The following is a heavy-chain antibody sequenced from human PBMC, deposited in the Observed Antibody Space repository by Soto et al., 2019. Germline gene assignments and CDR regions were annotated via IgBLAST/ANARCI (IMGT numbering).Heavy chain of an antibody. CDR3: ARDWGGRAAAGGFYRYNGLDV. Sequence: QVQLVQSGAEVKKPGSSVKVSCKASGGTFSSYAISWVRQAPGQGLEWMGGIIPIFGTANYAQKFQGRVTITADKSTSTAYMELSSLRSEDTAVYYCARDWGGRAAAGGFYRYNGLDVWGQGTTVTVS. CDR2: IIPIFGTA. CDR1: GGTFSSYA. J-gene: IGHJ6*02. V-gene: IGHV1-69*06. D-gene: IGHD6-13*01.